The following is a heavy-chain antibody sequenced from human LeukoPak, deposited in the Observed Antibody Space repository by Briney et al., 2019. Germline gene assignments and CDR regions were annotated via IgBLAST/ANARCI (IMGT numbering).Heavy chain of an antibody. CDR3: ARGRLVVVITPFDY. J-gene: IGHJ4*02. Sequence: ASVKVSCKASGYTFTSYGISWVRQAPGQGLEWMGWISAYHGNTNYAQKLQGRVTMTTDTSTSTAYMELRSLRSYDTTVCYCARGRLVVVITPFDYWGQGTLVTVSS. CDR2: ISAYHGNT. V-gene: IGHV1-18*01. CDR1: GYTFTSYG. D-gene: IGHD3-22*01.